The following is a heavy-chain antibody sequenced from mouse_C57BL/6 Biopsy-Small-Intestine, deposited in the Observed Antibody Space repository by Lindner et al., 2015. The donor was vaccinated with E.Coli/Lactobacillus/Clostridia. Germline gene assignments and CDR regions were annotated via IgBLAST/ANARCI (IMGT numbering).Heavy chain of an antibody. CDR3: ARGGGWYYFDY. D-gene: IGHD1-1*02. V-gene: IGHV1-4*01. CDR1: GYRFSSNS. CDR2: ISGYNGNT. J-gene: IGHJ2*01. Sequence: SVKVSCKASGYRFSSNSISWVRQAPGQGLEWMGWISGYNGNTKYAQKYQGRVTLTTDSSTGTAYMELRSLTSDDTAVYYCARGGGWYYFDYWGQGTLVTVSS.